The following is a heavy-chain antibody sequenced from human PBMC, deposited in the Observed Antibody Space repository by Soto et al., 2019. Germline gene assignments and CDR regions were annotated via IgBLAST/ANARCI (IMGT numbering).Heavy chain of an antibody. D-gene: IGHD6-13*01. J-gene: IGHJ6*02. CDR1: GGTFSSYA. V-gene: IGHV1-69*13. CDR3: ASTRPRIAAAGTSYYGMDV. CDR2: IIPIFGTA. Sequence: ASVKVSCKASGGTFSSYAISWVRQAPGQGLEWMGGIIPIFGTANYAQKFQGRVTITADESTSTAYMELSSLRSEDTAVYYCASTRPRIAAAGTSYYGMDVWGQGTTVTVSS.